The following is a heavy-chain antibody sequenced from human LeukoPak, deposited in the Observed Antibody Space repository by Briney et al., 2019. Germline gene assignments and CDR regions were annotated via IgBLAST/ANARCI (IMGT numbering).Heavy chain of an antibody. CDR3: VRYSQGSGSALSTWIWFDP. CDR2: IDPVGSDT. D-gene: IGHD2-15*01. CDR1: GYSFRNYW. J-gene: IGHJ5*02. Sequence: GESLKISCKGSGYSFRNYWIAWVRQMPGKGREWMGIIDPVGSDTRYSPSFRGQVTISADMSISTAYLQWSSLKASDTAMYYCVRYSQGSGSALSTWIWFDPWGQGSLVTVSS. V-gene: IGHV5-51*01.